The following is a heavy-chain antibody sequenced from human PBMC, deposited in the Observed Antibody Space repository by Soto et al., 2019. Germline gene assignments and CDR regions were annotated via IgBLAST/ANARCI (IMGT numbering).Heavy chain of an antibody. J-gene: IGHJ4*02. Sequence: LRLSCAASGFTFSSYAMNWVRQAPGKGLEWVSTISGSGGSTYYADSVKGRFTISRDNSKNTLYLQMNSLRAEDTAVYYCARSGSESYYAYWGQGTLVTVSS. V-gene: IGHV3-23*01. CDR1: GFTFSSYA. CDR3: ARSGSESYYAY. D-gene: IGHD3-10*01. CDR2: ISGSGGST.